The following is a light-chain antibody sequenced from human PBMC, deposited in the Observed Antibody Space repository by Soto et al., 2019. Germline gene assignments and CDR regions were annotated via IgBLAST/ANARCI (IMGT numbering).Light chain of an antibody. CDR3: QQYNRYPIT. Sequence: DIQMTQSPSTLSASVGDRVTITCRASQSISSWLAWYQQKPGKAPKLLIYKASSLESGVPSRFSGSGSGTEFTLTISSLQTDDFATYSCQQYNRYPITFGQGTRLEIK. J-gene: IGKJ5*01. CDR1: QSISSW. V-gene: IGKV1-5*03. CDR2: KAS.